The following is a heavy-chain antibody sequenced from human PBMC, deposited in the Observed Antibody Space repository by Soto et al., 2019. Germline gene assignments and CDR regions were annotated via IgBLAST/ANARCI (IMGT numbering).Heavy chain of an antibody. CDR3: AKEWTPRRAFDY. J-gene: IGHJ4*02. V-gene: IGHV3-23*01. Sequence: PGGSLRLSCGASGVNVSSYAMSWVRQAPGKGLEWVAGISGSGSKTYYADSVKGRFTFSRDNSKNMRYWEMNSLRVEDTAVYYCAKEWTPRRAFDYWGQGTQVTVSS. D-gene: IGHD5-12*01. CDR2: ISGSGSKT. CDR1: GVNVSSYA.